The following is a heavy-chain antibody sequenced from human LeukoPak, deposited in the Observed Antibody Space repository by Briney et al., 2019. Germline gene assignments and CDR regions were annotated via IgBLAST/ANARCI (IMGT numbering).Heavy chain of an antibody. J-gene: IGHJ6*02. CDR1: GFTFSSYS. D-gene: IGHD2-15*01. CDR2: ISSSSSYI. CDR3: ARDHRPRRIVVVVAGPGYYYGMDV. Sequence: GGSLRLSCAASGFTFSSYSMNWVRQAPGKGLEWVSSISSSSSYIYYADSVKGRFTISRDNAKNSLYLQMNSLRAEDTAVYYCARDHRPRRIVVVVAGPGYYYGMDVWGQGTTVTVSS. V-gene: IGHV3-21*01.